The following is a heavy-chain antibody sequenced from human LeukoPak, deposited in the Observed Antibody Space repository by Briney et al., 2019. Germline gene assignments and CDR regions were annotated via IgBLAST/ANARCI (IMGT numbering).Heavy chain of an antibody. D-gene: IGHD5-18*01. CDR2: INPNSGGT. Sequence: ASVRVSCKASGYTFNTFGVAWVRQAPGQGLEWMGRINPNSGGTNYAQKFQGRVTMTEDTSTDTAYMELSSLRSEDTAVYYCASQRGYSYPFDYWGQGTLVTVSS. CDR3: ASQRGYSYPFDY. V-gene: IGHV1-18*01. CDR1: GYTFNTFG. J-gene: IGHJ4*02.